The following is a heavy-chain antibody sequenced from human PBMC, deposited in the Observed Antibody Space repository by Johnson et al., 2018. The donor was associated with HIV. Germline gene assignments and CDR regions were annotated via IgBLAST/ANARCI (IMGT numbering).Heavy chain of an antibody. CDR1: GFTFRSYG. D-gene: IGHD2-21*01. Sequence: VPLLESGGGVVQPGRSLRLSCAVSGFTFRSYGMHWVRQAPGKGLEWVAFIRYDGSNNYYGDSVKGRFTISRDNAKNSMFLQMNSLRAEDTALYYCARELVVITADDAFDIWGQGTMVTVSS. V-gene: IGHV3-33*08. CDR2: IRYDGSNN. CDR3: ARELVVITADDAFDI. J-gene: IGHJ3*02.